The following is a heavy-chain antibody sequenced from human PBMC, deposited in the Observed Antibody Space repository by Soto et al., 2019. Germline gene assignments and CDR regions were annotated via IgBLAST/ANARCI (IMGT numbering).Heavy chain of an antibody. CDR1: GFTFSSYA. CDR2: ISGSGGST. D-gene: IGHD5-18*01. V-gene: IGHV3-23*01. CDR3: AKSCHVDTAMVFDY. J-gene: IGHJ4*02. Sequence: EVQLLESGGGLVQPGGSLSLSCAASGFTFSSYAMSWVRQAPGKGLEWVSAISGSGGSTYYADSVKGRFTISRDNSKTTLYLQMNLLRAEDTAVYYCAKSCHVDTAMVFDYWGQGPLVTVSS.